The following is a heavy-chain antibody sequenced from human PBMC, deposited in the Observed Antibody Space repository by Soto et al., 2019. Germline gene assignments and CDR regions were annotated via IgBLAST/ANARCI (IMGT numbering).Heavy chain of an antibody. V-gene: IGHV4-34*01. CDR2: INHSGST. Sequence: SEKLPLTCAVHGGTFRGYYWSGFRQPPGKGLEWIGEINHSGSTNYNPSLKSRVTISVDTSKNQFSLKLSSVTAADTAVYYCARVYCSGCICYSSATCPIIDYWGQ. CDR1: GGTFRGYY. D-gene: IGHD2-15*01. J-gene: IGHJ4*02. CDR3: ARVYCSGCICYSSATCPIIDY.